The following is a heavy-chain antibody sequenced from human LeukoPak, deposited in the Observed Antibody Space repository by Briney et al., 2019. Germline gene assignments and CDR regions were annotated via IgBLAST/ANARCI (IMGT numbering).Heavy chain of an antibody. CDR2: IYTSGST. V-gene: IGHV4-4*07. J-gene: IGHJ4*02. CDR1: GGSISSYF. Sequence: KPSETLSLTCTVSGGSISSYFWSWIRQPAGKGLEWIGHIYTSGSTNYNPSLKSRVTMSVDTSKNQFSLKLSSVTAADTAVYYCARHHGIAAAGTLFHFDYWGQGTLVTVSS. D-gene: IGHD6-13*01. CDR3: ARHHGIAAAGTLFHFDY.